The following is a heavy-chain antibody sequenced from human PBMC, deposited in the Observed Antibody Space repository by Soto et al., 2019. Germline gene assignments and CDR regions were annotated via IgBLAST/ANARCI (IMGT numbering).Heavy chain of an antibody. CDR3: AKGLYYYDSSGYRLFDY. V-gene: IGHV3-23*01. D-gene: IGHD3-22*01. CDR1: GFMFKNYA. J-gene: IGHJ4*02. Sequence: GGSLRLSCGASGFMFKNYAISWGRQAPGKGLEWVSTVSVSGGTTYYADSLKGRFTISRDNSKKTVYLQMNRLRADDTAIYYCAKGLYYYDSSGYRLFDYWGQGTLVTVSS. CDR2: VSVSGGTT.